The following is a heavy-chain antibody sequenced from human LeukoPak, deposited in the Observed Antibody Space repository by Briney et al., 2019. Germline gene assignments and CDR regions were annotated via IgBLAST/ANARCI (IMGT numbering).Heavy chain of an antibody. CDR3: ARGYYDSSGYDAFDI. CDR1: GVSISSNY. Sequence: SETLSLTCTVSGVSISSNYWSWIRQPPGKGLEWIGYIYYSGSTNYNPSLKSRVTISVDTSKNQFSLKLSSVTAADTAVYYCARGYYDSSGYDAFDIWGQGTMVTVSS. J-gene: IGHJ3*02. D-gene: IGHD3-22*01. V-gene: IGHV4-59*12. CDR2: IYYSGST.